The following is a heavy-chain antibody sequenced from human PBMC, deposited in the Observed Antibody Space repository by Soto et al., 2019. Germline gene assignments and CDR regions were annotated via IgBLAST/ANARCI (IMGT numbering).Heavy chain of an antibody. D-gene: IGHD5-12*01. CDR1: GDPIRSYY. V-gene: IGHV4-59*01. CDR3: ARAYGGFDNGLEV. CDR2: IYYSGST. J-gene: IGHJ6*02. Sequence: SETLSLTCTVSGDPIRSYYWTWIRQPPGKGLELIGYIYYSGSTRYNPSLKSRVTISVDMSKNQFSLKLSSVIAADTAVYYCARAYGGFDNGLEVWGQGTAVTV.